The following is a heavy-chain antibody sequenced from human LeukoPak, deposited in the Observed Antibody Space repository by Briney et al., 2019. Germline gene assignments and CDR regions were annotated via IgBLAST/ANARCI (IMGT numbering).Heavy chain of an antibody. Sequence: GGSLRLSCAASGFTFSSYSMNWVRHAPWKGLEWVLSISSSSSYIYYADSVKGRFTISRDNAKNSLYLQMNSLRAEDTAVYYCARRPAAGTGYWGQGTLVTVSS. D-gene: IGHD6-13*01. CDR1: GFTFSSYS. CDR2: ISSSSSYI. V-gene: IGHV3-21*03. CDR3: ARRPAAGTGY. J-gene: IGHJ4*02.